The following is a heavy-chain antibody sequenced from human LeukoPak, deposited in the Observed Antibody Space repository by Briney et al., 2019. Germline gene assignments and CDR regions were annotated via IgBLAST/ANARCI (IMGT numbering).Heavy chain of an antibody. CDR2: ISAYNGNT. V-gene: IGHV1-3*01. D-gene: IGHD1-14*01. J-gene: IGHJ6*03. CDR1: GYTFTSYA. Sequence: ASVKVSCKASGYTFTSYAMHWVRQAPGQRLEWMGWISAYNGNTGYAQKFQGRVTITRNTSISTAYMELSSLRSEDTAVYYCARGRRAGSKAPYYYYMDVWGKGTTVTVSS. CDR3: ARGRRAGSKAPYYYYMDV.